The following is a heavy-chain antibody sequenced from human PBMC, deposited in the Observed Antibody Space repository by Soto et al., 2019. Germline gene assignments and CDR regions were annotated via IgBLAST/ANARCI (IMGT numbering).Heavy chain of an antibody. CDR3: ARGSGPIVVVVAATYDYFDY. Sequence: ASVKVSCKASGYTFTSYGISWVRQAPGQGLEWMGWISAYNGNTNYAQKLQGRVTMTTDTSTSTAYMELRSLRSDDTAVYYCARGSGPIVVVVAATYDYFDYWGQGTLVTVSS. CDR1: GYTFTSYG. CDR2: ISAYNGNT. J-gene: IGHJ4*02. D-gene: IGHD2-15*01. V-gene: IGHV1-18*01.